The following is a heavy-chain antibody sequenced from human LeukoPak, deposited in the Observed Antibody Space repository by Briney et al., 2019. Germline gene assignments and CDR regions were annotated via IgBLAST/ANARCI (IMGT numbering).Heavy chain of an antibody. Sequence: PPGGSLRLSCAASGFTFSSYWMPWVRQAPGKGLVWVSRINSDGSSTSYADSVKGRFTISRDNAKNTLYLQMNSLRAEDTAVYYCARSPAVAANREFDYWGQGTLVTVSS. CDR3: ARSPAVAANREFDY. D-gene: IGHD6-19*01. J-gene: IGHJ4*02. V-gene: IGHV3-74*01. CDR1: GFTFSSYW. CDR2: INSDGSST.